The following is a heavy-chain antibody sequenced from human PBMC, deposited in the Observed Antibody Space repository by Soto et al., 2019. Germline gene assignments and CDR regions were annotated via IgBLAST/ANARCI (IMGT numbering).Heavy chain of an antibody. D-gene: IGHD3-10*01. V-gene: IGHV3-33*01. CDR1: GFTFSSYG. Sequence: QVQLVESGGGVVQPGRSLRLSCAASGFTFSSYGMHWVRQAPGKGLEWVAVIWYDGSNKYYADSVKGRFTISRDNSKNTLYLQMNSLRAEDTAVYYCAREETYGSGSYPSGRYYYYGMDVWGQGTTVTVSS. CDR2: IWYDGSNK. J-gene: IGHJ6*02. CDR3: AREETYGSGSYPSGRYYYYGMDV.